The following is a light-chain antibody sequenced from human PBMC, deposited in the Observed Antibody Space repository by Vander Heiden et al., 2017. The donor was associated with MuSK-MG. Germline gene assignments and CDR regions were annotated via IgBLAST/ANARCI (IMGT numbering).Light chain of an antibody. CDR1: NIGGKN. CDR3: QVWDSRSDHWV. CDR2: EDS. V-gene: IGLV3-21*02. Sequence: SYELTQPPSVSVAPGQTARITCGGDNIGGKNVHWYQKRPGQAPVLVVYEDSYRPSGIPERFSGSNSGNTATLTVSRVEAGDEADFYCQVWDSRSDHWVFGGGTKLTVV. J-gene: IGLJ3*02.